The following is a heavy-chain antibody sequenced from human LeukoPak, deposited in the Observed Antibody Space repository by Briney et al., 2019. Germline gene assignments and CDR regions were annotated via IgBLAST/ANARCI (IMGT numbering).Heavy chain of an antibody. Sequence: PSETLSLTCTVSGGSISSSYWSWIRQPPGKGLEWIGYIYDSGTTNYNPSLKSRVTMSIDRSKNQFSLMLRSVTAADTAVYYCARGSTVRTPYGMDVWGQGTTVTVSS. CDR1: GGSISSSY. V-gene: IGHV4-59*08. J-gene: IGHJ6*02. D-gene: IGHD4-11*01. CDR2: IYDSGTT. CDR3: ARGSTVRTPYGMDV.